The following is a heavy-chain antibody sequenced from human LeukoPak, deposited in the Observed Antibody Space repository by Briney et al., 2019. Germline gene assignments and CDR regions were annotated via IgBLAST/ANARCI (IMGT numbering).Heavy chain of an antibody. V-gene: IGHV1-2*02. J-gene: IGHJ4*02. Sequence: ASVKVSCKASGYTFTGYYMHWVRQAPGQGLEWMGWINPNSGGTNYAQKFQGRVTMTRDTSISTAYMELSRLRSDDTAVYYCARDTSRYNWNYFPGYWGQGTLVTVSS. CDR3: ARDTSRYNWNYFPGY. CDR2: INPNSGGT. D-gene: IGHD1-7*01. CDR1: GYTFTGYY.